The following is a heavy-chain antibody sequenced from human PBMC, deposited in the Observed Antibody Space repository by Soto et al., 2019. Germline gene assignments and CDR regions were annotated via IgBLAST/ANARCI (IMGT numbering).Heavy chain of an antibody. V-gene: IGHV4-59*08. CDR2: VYSGST. Sequence: SETLSLTCTVSGGSISHYYWTWIRQPPGKGLEWIGYVYSGSTSYNPSLKSRVTMSVDTSKNQFSLKLTSVTATDTAVYYCARHSGRFCSGGNCYSFTDDYWGQGTLVTVS. CDR1: GGSISHYY. D-gene: IGHD2-15*01. CDR3: ARHSGRFCSGGNCYSFTDDY. J-gene: IGHJ4*02.